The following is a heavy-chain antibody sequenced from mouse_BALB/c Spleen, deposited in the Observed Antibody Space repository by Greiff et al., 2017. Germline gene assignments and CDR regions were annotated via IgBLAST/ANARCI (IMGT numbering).Heavy chain of an antibody. CDR3: ARDVDYGSSYHWYFDV. CDR2: IWGDGST. CDR1: GFSLTGYG. D-gene: IGHD1-1*01. Sequence: VQLQQSGPGLVAPSQSLSITCTVSGFSLTGYGVNWVRQPPGKGLEWLGMIWGDGSTDYNSALKSRLSISKDNSKSQVFLKMNSLQTDDTARYYCARDVDYGSSYHWYFDVWGAGTTVTVSS. V-gene: IGHV2-6-7*01. J-gene: IGHJ1*01.